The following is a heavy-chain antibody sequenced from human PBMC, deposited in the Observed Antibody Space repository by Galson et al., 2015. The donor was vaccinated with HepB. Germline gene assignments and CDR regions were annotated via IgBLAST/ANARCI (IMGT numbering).Heavy chain of an antibody. V-gene: IGHV1-69*02. D-gene: IGHD1-1*01. CDR3: ARKPEGWNDVPGFGMDV. CDR2: IIPILGIA. Sequence: SVKVSCKASGGTFSSYTISWVRQAPGQGLEWMGRIIPILGIANYAQKFQGRVTITADKSTSTAYMELSSLRSEDTAVYYCARKPEGWNDVPGFGMDVWGQGTTVTVSS. CDR1: GGTFSSYT. J-gene: IGHJ6*02.